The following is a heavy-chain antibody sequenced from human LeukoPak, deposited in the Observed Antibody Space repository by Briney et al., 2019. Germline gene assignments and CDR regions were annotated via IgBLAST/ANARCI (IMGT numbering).Heavy chain of an antibody. Sequence: SVTVSCKASGGTFSSYAISWVRQAPGQGLEWMGGIIPIFGTANYAQKFQGRVTITADESTSTAYMELSSLRSEDTAVYYCAREDNYYDSSGYFDYWGQGTLATVSS. CDR1: GGTFSSYA. J-gene: IGHJ4*02. V-gene: IGHV1-69*13. CDR2: IIPIFGTA. CDR3: AREDNYYDSSGYFDY. D-gene: IGHD3-22*01.